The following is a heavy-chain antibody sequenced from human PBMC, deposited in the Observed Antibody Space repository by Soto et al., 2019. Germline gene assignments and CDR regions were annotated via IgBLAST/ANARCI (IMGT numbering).Heavy chain of an antibody. Sequence: SVKVSCKASGYSFTDYHIHWVRQAPEQGLEWLGRINPKSGGTSTAQKFQGWVTMTADTSISTASMELTRLTSDDASIYYCARGDSTDCSNGVCSFFYNHDMDVWGQGTTVTVSS. CDR2: INPKSGGT. J-gene: IGHJ6*02. CDR1: GYSFTDYH. CDR3: ARGDSTDCSNGVCSFFYNHDMDV. D-gene: IGHD2-8*01. V-gene: IGHV1-2*04.